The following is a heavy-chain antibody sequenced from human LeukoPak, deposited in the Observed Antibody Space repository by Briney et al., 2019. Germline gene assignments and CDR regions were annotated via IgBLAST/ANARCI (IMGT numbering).Heavy chain of an antibody. V-gene: IGHV1-2*02. Sequence: SVKVSCKASGYTFTGYYMHWVRQAPGQGLEWMGWINPNSGGTNYAQKFQGRVTMTRDTSISTAYMELSRLRSDDTAVYYCASSIVGATKSWFDPWGQGTLVTVSS. J-gene: IGHJ5*02. D-gene: IGHD1-26*01. CDR2: INPNSGGT. CDR1: GYTFTGYY. CDR3: ASSIVGATKSWFDP.